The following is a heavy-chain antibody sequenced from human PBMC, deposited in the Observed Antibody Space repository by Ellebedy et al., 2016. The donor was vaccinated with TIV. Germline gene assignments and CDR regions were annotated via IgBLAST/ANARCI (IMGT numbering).Heavy chain of an antibody. CDR1: GFTFSSYS. CDR3: ARDGGTSWYFDY. D-gene: IGHD6-13*01. Sequence: GESLKISCAASGFTFSSYSLNWVRQAPGKGLEWVSSITSSSNFIYYADSMRGRFTISRDNAKNSLYLQMDSLRAEDTAVYFCARDGGTSWYFDYWGQGTLVAVSS. CDR2: ITSSSNFI. J-gene: IGHJ4*02. V-gene: IGHV3-21*01.